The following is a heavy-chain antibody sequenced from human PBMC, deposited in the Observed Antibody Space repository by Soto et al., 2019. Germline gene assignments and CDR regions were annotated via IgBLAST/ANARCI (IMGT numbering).Heavy chain of an antibody. CDR2: IVVGSGNT. D-gene: IGHD2-2*01. CDR3: AAEGCSSTSCYGDYYGMDV. V-gene: IGHV1-58*01. Sequence: SVKVSCKASGFTCTSSAVQWVLQARGQRLEWIGWIVVGSGNTNYAQKFQERVTITRDMSTSTAYMELSSLRSEDTAVYYCAAEGCSSTSCYGDYYGMDVWGQGTTVTVSS. CDR1: GFTCTSSA. J-gene: IGHJ6*02.